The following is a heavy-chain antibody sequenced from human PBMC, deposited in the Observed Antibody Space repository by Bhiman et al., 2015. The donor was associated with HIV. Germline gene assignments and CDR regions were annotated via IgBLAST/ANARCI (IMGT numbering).Heavy chain of an antibody. J-gene: IGHJ4*02. CDR2: ISSSGSTI. V-gene: IGHV3-48*03. CDR3: ARQLRLGELSFDY. D-gene: IGHD3-16*02. CDR1: GFTFSRYE. Sequence: EVQLVESGGGLVQPGGSLRLSCAASGFTFSRYEMNWVRQAPGKGLEWVSYISSSGSTIYYADSVKGRFTISRDNAKKSLYLQMNSLRAEDTAVYYCARQLRLGELSFDYWGQGTLVTVSS.